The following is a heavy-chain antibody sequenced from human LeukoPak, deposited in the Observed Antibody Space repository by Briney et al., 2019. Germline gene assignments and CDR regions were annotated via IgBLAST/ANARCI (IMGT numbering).Heavy chain of an antibody. J-gene: IGHJ6*03. CDR2: IHSSGST. V-gene: IGHV4-59*11. CDR3: ARERSHFWYMDV. Sequence: SETLSLTCTVSGDSTSSHYWSWIRQSLGKGLEWLGFIHSSGSTDYIPSLRSRVSISIDTSKNQFTLNLRSVTAADSAIYYCARERSHFWYMDVWGKGTTVTVSS. D-gene: IGHD3-10*01. CDR1: GDSTSSHY.